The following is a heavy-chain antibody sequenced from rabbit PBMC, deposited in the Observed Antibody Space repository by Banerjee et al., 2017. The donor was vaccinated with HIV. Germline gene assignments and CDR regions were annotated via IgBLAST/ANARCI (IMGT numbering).Heavy chain of an antibody. J-gene: IGHJ4*01. CDR1: GIDFSNYYY. Sequence: QQQLVESGGGLVKPGGTLTLTCTASGIDFSNYYYMCWVRQAPGKGLEWIACIGIGYGNTYYASWAKGRFTISKTSSTTVTLQMTSLTVADTATYFCARDLFYAGYAGYGYAIDNLWGPGTLVTIS. CDR3: ARDLFYAGYAGYGYAIDNL. D-gene: IGHD6-1*01. CDR2: IGIGYGNT. V-gene: IGHV1S45*01.